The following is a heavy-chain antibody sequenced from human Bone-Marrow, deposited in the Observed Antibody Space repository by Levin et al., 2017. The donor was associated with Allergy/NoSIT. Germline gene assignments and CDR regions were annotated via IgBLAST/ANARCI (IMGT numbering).Heavy chain of an antibody. CDR1: GYILTTYY. CDR2: IDPNSGGT. J-gene: IGHJ6*02. CDR3: ARGSGERSPYPMDV. Sequence: ASVKVSCKASGYILTTYYIHWVRQAPGQGLEWMGRIDPNSGGTNFAQKFEGRVTMTRDTSIGTAYMELSRLRSDDTAVYFCARGSGERSPYPMDVWGPGSTVTVSS. V-gene: IGHV1-2*06. D-gene: IGHD6-25*01.